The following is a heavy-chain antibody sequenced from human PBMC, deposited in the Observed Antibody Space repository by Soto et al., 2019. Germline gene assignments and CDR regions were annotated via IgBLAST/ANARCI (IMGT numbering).Heavy chain of an antibody. V-gene: IGHV1-18*01. CDR2: INGYNGNT. J-gene: IGHJ4*02. CDR1: GYSFTNYG. CDR3: AASTATSSL. Sequence: QVQLVQSGAEVKKPGASVKVSCKASGYSFTNYGFSWVRQAPGQGLEWMGWINGYNGNTNYAPKLQGRFTMTTHTSTSTAYMELGSLTSDDTAVYFCAASTATSSLWGQGTLVTVSS.